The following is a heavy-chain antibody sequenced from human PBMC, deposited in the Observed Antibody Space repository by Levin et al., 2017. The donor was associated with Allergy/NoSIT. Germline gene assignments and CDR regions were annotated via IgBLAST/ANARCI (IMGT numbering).Heavy chain of an antibody. V-gene: IGHV1-69*13. J-gene: IGHJ3*02. Sequence: ASVKVSCKASGGTFSSYAISWVRQAPGQGLEWMGGIIPIFGTANYAQKFQGRVTITADESTSTAYMELSSLRSEDTAVYYCARTAMVRGVIIADAFDIWGQGTMVTVSS. CDR1: GGTFSSYA. CDR3: ARTAMVRGVIIADAFDI. D-gene: IGHD3-10*01. CDR2: IIPIFGTA.